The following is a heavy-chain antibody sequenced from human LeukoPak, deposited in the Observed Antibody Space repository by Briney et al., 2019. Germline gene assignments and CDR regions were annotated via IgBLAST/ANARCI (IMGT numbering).Heavy chain of an antibody. Sequence: ASVKVSCKASGYTFTGYYMHWVRQAPGQGLEWMGWINPNSGGTNYAQKFQGRVTMTRDTSISTACMELSRLRSDDTAVYYCARGGSGDSSGYYPFDYWGQGTLVTVSS. CDR2: INPNSGGT. D-gene: IGHD3-22*01. V-gene: IGHV1-2*02. CDR1: GYTFTGYY. CDR3: ARGGSGDSSGYYPFDY. J-gene: IGHJ4*02.